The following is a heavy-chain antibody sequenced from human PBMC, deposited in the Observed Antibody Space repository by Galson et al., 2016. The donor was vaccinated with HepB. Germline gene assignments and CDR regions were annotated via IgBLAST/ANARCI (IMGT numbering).Heavy chain of an antibody. J-gene: IGHJ5*02. Sequence: SRRLSCAASGSTFSNYWMSWVRQAPGKGLEWVASIKQDGSDKYYVDSVKGRFTISRDNSKNSLYLQMNSLRAEDTAVYSCARGGITFAPWGQGTLVTVSS. V-gene: IGHV3-7*03. CDR1: GSTFSNYW. CDR2: IKQDGSDK. D-gene: IGHD1-20*01. CDR3: ARGGITFAP.